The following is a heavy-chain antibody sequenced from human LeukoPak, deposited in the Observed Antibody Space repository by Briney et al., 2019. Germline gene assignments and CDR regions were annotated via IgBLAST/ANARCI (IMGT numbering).Heavy chain of an antibody. CDR3: AISRGGAKPFDY. D-gene: IGHD1-26*01. CDR2: INWNGGST. V-gene: IGHV3-20*04. J-gene: IGHJ4*02. CDR1: GFTFDDYG. Sequence: PGGSLRLSCAASGFTFDDYGMSWVRQAPGKGLEWVSGINWNGGSTGYADSVKGRFTISRDNAKNSLYLQMNSLRAEDTALYYCAISRGGAKPFDYWGQGTLVTVSS.